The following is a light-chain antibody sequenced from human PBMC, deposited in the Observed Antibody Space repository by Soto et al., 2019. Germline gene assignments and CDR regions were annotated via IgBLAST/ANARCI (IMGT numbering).Light chain of an antibody. CDR1: QGIRRD. CDR3: VQHNTFPFT. Sequence: DIQMTQSPSSLSASVGDRVTITCRASQGIRRDLAWYQQKPGKAPKRLIYTASTLESGAPSRFSGSGSGTDFTLTISGLQPDDFATYYWVQHNTFPFTFGPGTTVDV. V-gene: IGKV1-17*01. J-gene: IGKJ3*01. CDR2: TAS.